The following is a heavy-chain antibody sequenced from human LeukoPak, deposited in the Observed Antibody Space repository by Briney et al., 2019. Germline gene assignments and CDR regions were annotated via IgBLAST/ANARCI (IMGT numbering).Heavy chain of an antibody. D-gene: IGHD6-13*01. CDR1: GFTFSSFA. CDR2: ISDSAGTT. J-gene: IGHJ6*02. CDR3: ATPTVPGYSSSWSPIGRYGVDV. Sequence: GGSLRLSCAASGFTFSSFAMTWVRQAPGKGLELLSAISDSAGTTYYADSVKGRFTISRDNSKNRLYLQMNSLRAEDTAVYYCATPTVPGYSSSWSPIGRYGVDVWGQGTTVTVSS. V-gene: IGHV3-23*01.